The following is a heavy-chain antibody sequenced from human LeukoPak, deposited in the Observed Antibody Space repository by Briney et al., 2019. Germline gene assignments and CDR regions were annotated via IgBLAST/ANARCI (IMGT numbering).Heavy chain of an antibody. Sequence: ASVKVSCKASGGTFSSYAISWVRQAPGQGLECMGGIIPIFGTANYAQKFQGRVTITADESTSTAYMELSSLRSEDTAVYYCASVPILGAIYYYYYYMDVWGKGTTVTVSS. CDR2: IIPIFGTA. V-gene: IGHV1-69*01. D-gene: IGHD1-26*01. CDR1: GGTFSSYA. J-gene: IGHJ6*03. CDR3: ASVPILGAIYYYYYYMDV.